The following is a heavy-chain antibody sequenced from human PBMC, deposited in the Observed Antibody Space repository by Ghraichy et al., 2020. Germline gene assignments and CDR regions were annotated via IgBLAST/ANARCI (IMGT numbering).Heavy chain of an antibody. V-gene: IGHV3-23*01. Sequence: GGSLRLSCAASGFTFSSYAMSWVRQAPGKGLEWVSSISGSGGSTYSADSVKGRFTISRDNSKNTLYLQMNSLRAEDTAVYYCAKGGIPAAGTFDYWGQGTLVTVSS. CDR2: ISGSGGST. D-gene: IGHD6-13*01. CDR3: AKGGIPAAGTFDY. J-gene: IGHJ4*02. CDR1: GFTFSSYA.